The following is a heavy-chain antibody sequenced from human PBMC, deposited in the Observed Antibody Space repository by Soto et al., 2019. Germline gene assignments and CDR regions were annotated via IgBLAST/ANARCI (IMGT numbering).Heavy chain of an antibody. V-gene: IGHV1-2*02. CDR2: INPNSGGT. J-gene: IGHJ6*02. CDR3: ARKLELRGSYYYYYDMDV. CDR1: GYTFTDYY. Sequence: ASVKVSCKASGYTFTDYYMHWVRQAPGQGLEWMGWINPNSGGTNYAQKFQGRVTMTRDTSISTAYVELSRLRSDDTAVYYCARKLELRGSYYYYYDMDVWGQGTTVTVSS. D-gene: IGHD1-7*01.